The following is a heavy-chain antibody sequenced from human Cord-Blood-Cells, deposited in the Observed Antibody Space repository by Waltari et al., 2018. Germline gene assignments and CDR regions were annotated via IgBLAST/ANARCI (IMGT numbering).Heavy chain of an antibody. J-gene: IGHJ4*02. CDR3: ARTGYYDILTGYYFDY. V-gene: IGHV4-34*01. Sequence: QVQLQQWGAGLLKPSETLSLTCAVYGGPFSGYYWSWIRQPPGKGLEWIGEINHSGSTNYNPSLKSRVTISVDTSKNQFSLKLSSVTAADTAVYYCARTGYYDILTGYYFDYWGQGTLVTVSS. CDR1: GGPFSGYY. D-gene: IGHD3-9*01. CDR2: INHSGST.